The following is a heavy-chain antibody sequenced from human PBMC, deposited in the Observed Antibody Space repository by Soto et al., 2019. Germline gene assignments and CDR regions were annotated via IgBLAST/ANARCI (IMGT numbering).Heavy chain of an antibody. Sequence: GGSLRLSCAASGFTVSSNYMSWVRQAPGKGLEWVSGINWNGGSTGYADSMKGRFTISRDNAKNSLYLQMNSLRAEDTALYYCARVYYDSSGYYPDYWGQGTLVTVSS. V-gene: IGHV3-20*04. CDR1: GFTVSSNY. CDR2: INWNGGST. J-gene: IGHJ4*02. CDR3: ARVYYDSSGYYPDY. D-gene: IGHD3-22*01.